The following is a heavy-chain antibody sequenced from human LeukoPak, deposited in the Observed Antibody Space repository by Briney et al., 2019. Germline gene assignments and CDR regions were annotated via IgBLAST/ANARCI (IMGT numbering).Heavy chain of an antibody. V-gene: IGHV4-39*01. J-gene: IGHJ4*02. CDR3: ARRTIFGVVYTPFDY. CDR1: GGSISSSSYY. CDR2: IYYSAST. D-gene: IGHD3-3*01. Sequence: PSETLSLTSTVPGGSISSSSYYWGWIRQPPRKCLEWIWSIYYSASTYYNPSLNSRATISVDTSKNQFSLKLSSVTAADTAVHYCARRTIFGVVYTPFDYWGQGTLVTVSS.